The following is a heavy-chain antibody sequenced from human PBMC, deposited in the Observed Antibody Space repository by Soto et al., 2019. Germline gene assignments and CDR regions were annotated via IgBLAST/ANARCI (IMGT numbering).Heavy chain of an antibody. D-gene: IGHD2-15*01. CDR3: ARQGAGVDIVVVVPSHFDY. Sequence: QLQLQESGPGLVKPSETLSLTCTVSGGSISSSSYYWGWIRQPPGKGLEWIGSIYYSGSTYYNPRLKSRVTISVDTSKNQFSLRLSSVAAADTAVYYCARQGAGVDIVVVVPSHFDYWGQGTLVTVSS. CDR2: IYYSGST. CDR1: GGSISSSSYY. V-gene: IGHV4-39*01. J-gene: IGHJ4*02.